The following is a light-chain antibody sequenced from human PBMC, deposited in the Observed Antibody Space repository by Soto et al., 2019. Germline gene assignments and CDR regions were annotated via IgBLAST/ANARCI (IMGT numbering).Light chain of an antibody. CDR2: GNY. V-gene: IGLV1-44*01. J-gene: IGLJ3*02. CDR1: SSNIGRSN. Sequence: QAVVSQPPSASGTPGQRVTISCSGSSSNIGRSNVNWYQQVPGTAPKVLIYGNYQRPSGVPDRFSGSKSGTSASLAISGLQSEDEADYYCAVWDDRLSGWVFGGGTKLTVL. CDR3: AVWDDRLSGWV.